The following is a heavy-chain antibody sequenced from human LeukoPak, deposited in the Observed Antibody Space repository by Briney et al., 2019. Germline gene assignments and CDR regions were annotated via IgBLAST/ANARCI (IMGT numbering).Heavy chain of an antibody. J-gene: IGHJ6*03. CDR1: GGSISSRSYY. CDR3: ARHGMQSGYDSYYYYYYYMDV. CDR2: IYYSGST. D-gene: IGHD5-12*01. V-gene: IGHV4-39*01. Sequence: SETLSLTCTVSGGSISSRSYYWGWIRQPPGKGLAWIGTIYYSGSTYYNPSLKSRVTISVDTSKNQFSLKLSSVTAADTAVYYCARHGMQSGYDSYYYYYYYMDVWGKGTTVSVSS.